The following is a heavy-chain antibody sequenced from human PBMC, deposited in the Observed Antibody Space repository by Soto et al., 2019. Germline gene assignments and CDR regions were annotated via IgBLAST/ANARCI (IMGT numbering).Heavy chain of an antibody. V-gene: IGHV1-69*01. Sequence: QVQLVQSGAEVKKPGSSVKVSCKASGGTFSSYAISWVRQAPGQGLDWMGGIIPIFCTANYAQKFQGRVTITSDESTSTAYMELSSLRSEDTAVYYCARDKYYDSSGYYPWFDPWGQGTLVTVSS. CDR3: ARDKYYDSSGYYPWFDP. CDR2: IIPIFCTA. D-gene: IGHD3-22*01. CDR1: GGTFSSYA. J-gene: IGHJ5*02.